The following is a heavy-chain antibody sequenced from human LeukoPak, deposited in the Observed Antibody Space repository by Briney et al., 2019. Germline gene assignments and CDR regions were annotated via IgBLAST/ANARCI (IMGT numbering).Heavy chain of an antibody. CDR3: ARHFLAAAGPADY. J-gene: IGHJ4*02. CDR2: INHSGST. CDR1: GYSISSGYY. V-gene: IGHV4-38-2*02. D-gene: IGHD6-13*01. Sequence: SETLSLTCTVSGYSISSGYYWSWIRPPPGKGLEWIGEINHSGSTNYNPSLKSRVTIPVDTSKNQFSLKLSSVTAADTAVYYCARHFLAAAGPADYWGQGTLVTVSS.